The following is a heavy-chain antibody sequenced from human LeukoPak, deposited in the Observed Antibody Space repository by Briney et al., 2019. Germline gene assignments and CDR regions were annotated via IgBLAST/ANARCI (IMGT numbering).Heavy chain of an antibody. CDR2: ISGYNGNT. V-gene: IGHV1-18*01. D-gene: IGHD2/OR15-2a*01. Sequence: ASVKVSCKASGYTFTNYGINWVRQAPGQGLEWMGWISGYNGNTNYAQKLQGRVTMTTDTSTSTAYVELRSLRSDDTAVYYCARVSILNEPYWYFDLWGRGTLVTVSS. CDR1: GYTFTNYG. CDR3: ARVSILNEPYWYFDL. J-gene: IGHJ2*01.